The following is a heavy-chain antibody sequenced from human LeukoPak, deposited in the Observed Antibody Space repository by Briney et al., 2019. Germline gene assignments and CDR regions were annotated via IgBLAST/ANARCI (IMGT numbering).Heavy chain of an antibody. V-gene: IGHV4-59*01. Sequence: SETLSLTCTASGGSISSYYWSWIRQPPGKGLEWIGYIYYSGSTNYNPSLKSRVTISVDTSKNQFSLKLSSVTAADTAVYYCARSGGSRPYYYYYGMDVWGQGTTVTVSS. CDR1: GGSISSYY. D-gene: IGHD3-10*01. CDR3: ARSGGSRPYYYYYGMDV. J-gene: IGHJ6*02. CDR2: IYYSGST.